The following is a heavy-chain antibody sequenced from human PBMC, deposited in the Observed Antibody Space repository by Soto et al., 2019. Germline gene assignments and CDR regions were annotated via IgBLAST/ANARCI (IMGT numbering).Heavy chain of an antibody. J-gene: IGHJ4*02. D-gene: IGHD6-19*01. Sequence: QLQLQESVPGLVKPSEILSLTCTFSGGSISRSSYYLGWIRQPPVKGLEWIVSIHYSGSTYYIPSLNVPVTISVDTFNNQLSLKLSSVTAAVTAVYYCARNSVHTSGCTDYRGEGTLVTVS. V-gene: IGHV4-39*01. CDR1: GGSISRSSYY. CDR3: ARNSVHTSGCTDY. CDR2: IHYSGST.